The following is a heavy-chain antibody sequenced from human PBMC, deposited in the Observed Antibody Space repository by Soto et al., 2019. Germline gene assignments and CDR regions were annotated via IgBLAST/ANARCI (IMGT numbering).Heavy chain of an antibody. J-gene: IGHJ5*02. CDR2: IYHAGSV. D-gene: IGHD3-16*01. V-gene: IGHV4-38-2*02. CDR1: GYSIASGYY. CDR3: VREGGDNWFDP. Sequence: SETLSLTCAVSGYSIASGYYWAWIRQSPGKGLEWIGSIYHAGSVYYNPSLNSRVAVSLDTSKNHFSLKLTSVTAADTAVYYCVREGGDNWFDPWGQGTLVTVSS.